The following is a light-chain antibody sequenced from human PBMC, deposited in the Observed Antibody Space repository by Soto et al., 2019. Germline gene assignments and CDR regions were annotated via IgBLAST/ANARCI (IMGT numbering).Light chain of an antibody. CDR2: EGS. Sequence: QSALTQPASVSGSPGQSITISCTGTSSDVGSNSLVSWYQQHPGKAPRLMIYEGSKRPSGVSNRFSGSKSGNTASLTVSGLQAEDEADYYCSSHAGSNNYVFGTGTKLTVL. CDR1: SSDVGSNSL. V-gene: IGLV2-14*02. J-gene: IGLJ1*01. CDR3: SSHAGSNNYV.